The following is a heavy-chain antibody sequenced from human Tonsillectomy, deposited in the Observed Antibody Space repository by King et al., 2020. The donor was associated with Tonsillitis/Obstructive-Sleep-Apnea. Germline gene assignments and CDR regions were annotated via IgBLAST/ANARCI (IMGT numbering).Heavy chain of an antibody. J-gene: IGHJ3*02. V-gene: IGHV3-30*01. D-gene: IGHD2-15*01. CDR2: ISYDGGNK. CDR1: RFTFSSYA. CDR3: AREDGYCSGGSCYSKAFAI. Sequence: VQLVESGGGVVQPGRSLRLSCAASRFTFSSYAMHWVRQVPGKGLEWVAVISYDGGNKYYADSVKGRFTISRDNSKNTLYLQMNSLRAEDTAVYYCAREDGYCSGGSCYSKAFAIWGQGTMVTVSS.